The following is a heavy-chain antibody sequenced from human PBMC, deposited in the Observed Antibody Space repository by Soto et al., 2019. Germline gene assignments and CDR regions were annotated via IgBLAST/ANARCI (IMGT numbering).Heavy chain of an antibody. Sequence: ASVKVSCKASGYTFTSYGISWVRQAPGQGLEWMGWISAYNGNTNYAQKLQGRVTMTTDTSTSTAYMELRSLRSDDTAVYYCVREGGTLGHSLGELFPAQNYHYYGMDVWGQGTTVTVSS. D-gene: IGHD3-10*01. J-gene: IGHJ6*02. V-gene: IGHV1-18*01. CDR1: GYTFTSYG. CDR3: VREGGTLGHSLGELFPAQNYHYYGMDV. CDR2: ISAYNGNT.